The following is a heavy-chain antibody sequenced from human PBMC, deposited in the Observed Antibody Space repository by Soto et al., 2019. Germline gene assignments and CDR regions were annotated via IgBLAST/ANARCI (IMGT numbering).Heavy chain of an antibody. J-gene: IGHJ6*02. D-gene: IGHD3-10*01. CDR1: GFTFSSFA. CDR3: AKSRRGDYFYYGIDV. V-gene: IGHV3-23*01. Sequence: PGGSLRLSCAASGFTFSSFAMSWVRQAPGKGLEWVSAISGSGGGTYYADSVKGRFTISRDNSKNTLYLQLTSLRAEDTAVYFCAKSRRGDYFYYGIDVWGQGTTVTVSS. CDR2: ISGSGGGT.